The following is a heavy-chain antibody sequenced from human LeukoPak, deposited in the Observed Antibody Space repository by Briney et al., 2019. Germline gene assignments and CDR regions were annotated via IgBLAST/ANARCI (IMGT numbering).Heavy chain of an antibody. Sequence: GGSLRLSCAASGFTVSSSYMSWVRQAPGKGLEWISVIYSGGTTYYADSVKGRFTISRDNSKNTLYLQMNSLGAEDTAVYYCARDLIVGGNHDAFDIWGQGTMVTVSS. CDR3: ARDLIVGGNHDAFDI. CDR2: IYSGGTT. V-gene: IGHV3-53*01. J-gene: IGHJ3*02. CDR1: GFTVSSSY. D-gene: IGHD1-26*01.